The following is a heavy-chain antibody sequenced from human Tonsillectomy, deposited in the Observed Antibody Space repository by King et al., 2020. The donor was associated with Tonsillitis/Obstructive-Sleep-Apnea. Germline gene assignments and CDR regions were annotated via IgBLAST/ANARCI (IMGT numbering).Heavy chain of an antibody. CDR3: ARVPITGYYFDY. V-gene: IGHV3-48*03. Sequence: VQLVESGGGLVQPGGSLRLSCAASGFTFSSYEMNWVRQAPGKGLEWLSYISSSGSTIYYADSVKGRFTISRDNAKNSLYLQMNSLRAEDTGVYYCARVPITGYYFDYWGQGTLVTVSS. CDR2: ISSSGSTI. D-gene: IGHD1-20*01. CDR1: GFTFSSYE. J-gene: IGHJ4*02.